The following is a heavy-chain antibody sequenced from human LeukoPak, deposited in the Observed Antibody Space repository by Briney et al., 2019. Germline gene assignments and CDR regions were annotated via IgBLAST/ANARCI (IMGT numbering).Heavy chain of an antibody. CDR1: GFTFSSSA. V-gene: IGHV3-23*01. D-gene: IGHD2-8*02. CDR3: ATYRQVLLPFES. J-gene: IGHJ4*02. Sequence: SGGSLRLSCAASGFTFSSSAMSWVRQAPGKGLEWVSAISSSGDSTYYANSVKGRCTISRGNSKDTLYLQMNSLRAEDTAVYYCATYRQVLLPFESWGQGTLVTVSS. CDR2: ISSSGDST.